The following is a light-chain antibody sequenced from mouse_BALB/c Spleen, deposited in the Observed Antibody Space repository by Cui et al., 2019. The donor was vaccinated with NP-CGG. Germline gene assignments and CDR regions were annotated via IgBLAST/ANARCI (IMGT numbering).Light chain of an antibody. CDR2: GTN. CDR3: ALWYSNHWV. Sequence: QAVVTQESALTTSPGETVTLTRRTSTGAVTTSNYANWVQEKPDHVVTGLIGGTNNRAPGVPARFSGSLIGDKAALTITGTQTEDEAIYFCALWYSNHWVFGGGTKLTVL. J-gene: IGLJ1*01. V-gene: IGLV1*01. CDR1: TGAVTTSNY.